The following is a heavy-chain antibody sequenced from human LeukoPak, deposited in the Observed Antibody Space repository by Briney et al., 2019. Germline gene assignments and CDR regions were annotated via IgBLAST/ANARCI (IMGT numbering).Heavy chain of an antibody. J-gene: IGHJ5*02. D-gene: IGHD3-22*01. CDR3: ARVGIVLVTGSNWVDP. Sequence: SDTLSLTCTVSGGSISGYYWNWIRQPAGKGLEWIGRILHSGSTNYNPSLNSRVTMSVDTSKNQFSMKLSSVTAADTAVYYCARVGIVLVTGSNWVDPWGQGTLVTVSS. CDR2: ILHSGST. CDR1: GGSISGYY. V-gene: IGHV4-4*07.